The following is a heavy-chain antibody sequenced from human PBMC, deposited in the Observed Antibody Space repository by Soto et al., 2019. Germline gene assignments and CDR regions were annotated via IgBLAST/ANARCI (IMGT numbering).Heavy chain of an antibody. V-gene: IGHV1-18*01. CDR1: GYTFTSYG. CDR3: ARDFSSVEMATIWYY. D-gene: IGHD5-12*01. J-gene: IGHJ4*02. CDR2: ISAYNGNT. Sequence: QVQLVQSGAEVKKPGASVKVSCKASGYTFTSYGISWVRQAPGQGLEWMGWISAYNGNTNYAQKLQGRVTMTTDTSTSTAYMELRSLRSDDTTVYYCARDFSSVEMATIWYYWGQGTLVTVSS.